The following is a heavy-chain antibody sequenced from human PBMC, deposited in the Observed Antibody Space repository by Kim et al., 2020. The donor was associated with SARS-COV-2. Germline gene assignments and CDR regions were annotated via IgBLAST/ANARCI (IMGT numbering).Heavy chain of an antibody. D-gene: IGHD6-19*01. CDR1: GGTFSSYA. CDR2: IIPIFGTA. Sequence: SVKVSCKASGGTFSSYAISWVRQAPGQGLEWMGGIIPIFGTANYAQKFQGRVTITTDESTSTAYMELSSLRSEDTAVYYCARVPGIAVAGTSEDAFDIWGQGTMVTVSS. J-gene: IGHJ3*02. V-gene: IGHV1-69*05. CDR3: ARVPGIAVAGTSEDAFDI.